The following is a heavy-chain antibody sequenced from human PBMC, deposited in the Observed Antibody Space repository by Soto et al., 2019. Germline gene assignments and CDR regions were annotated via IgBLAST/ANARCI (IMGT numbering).Heavy chain of an antibody. CDR3: RRSSRYSTDV. D-gene: IGHD6-13*01. V-gene: IGHV4-39*01. CDR2: IYSTGNT. J-gene: IGHJ6*02. Sequence: PSETLSLTCTVSGDSIGSSSYWGWIRQPPGKGLEWIGSIYSTGNTYYNPSPNSQVTISVDTSKNQFSLNVISVTAADTAVYYCRRSSRYSTDVWGQGTTVTVSS. CDR1: GDSIGSSSY.